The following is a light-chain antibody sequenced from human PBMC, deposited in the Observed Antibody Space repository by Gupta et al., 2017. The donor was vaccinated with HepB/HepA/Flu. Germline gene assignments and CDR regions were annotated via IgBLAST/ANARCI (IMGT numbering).Light chain of an antibody. J-gene: IGLJ3*02. CDR1: RSDVGSYSL. Sequence: QSALTQPATVSGSPGQSITISCTGSRSDVGSYSLVSWYQQHPGKAPKLMIYEVTKRPSGVSNRFSGSKSGNTASLTISGLQAEDDADYYCCSYTGSNTVMFGGGTKLTVL. CDR2: EVT. CDR3: CSYTGSNTVM. V-gene: IGLV2-23*02.